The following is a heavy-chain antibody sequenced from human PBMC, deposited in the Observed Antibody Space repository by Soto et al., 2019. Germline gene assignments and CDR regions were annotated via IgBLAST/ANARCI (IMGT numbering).Heavy chain of an antibody. CDR2: INSDGSST. CDR1: GFTFSSYW. D-gene: IGHD6-13*01. V-gene: IGHV3-74*01. J-gene: IGHJ6*02. CDR3: ARAGIAAAGKYYYYGMDV. Sequence: EVQLVESGGGLVQPGGSLRLSCAASGFTFSSYWMHWVRQAPGKGLVWVSRINSDGSSTSYADSVKGRFTISRDNAKNTLYLQMNSLRAEDTAVYYCARAGIAAAGKYYYYGMDVWGQGTTVTVSS.